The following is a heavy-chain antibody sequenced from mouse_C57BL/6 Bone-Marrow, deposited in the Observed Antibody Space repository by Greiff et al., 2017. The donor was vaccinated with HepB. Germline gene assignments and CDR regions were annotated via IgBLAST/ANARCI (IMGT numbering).Heavy chain of an antibody. J-gene: IGHJ2*01. CDR1: GFNIKDYY. Sequence: EVQLQQSGAELVRPGASVKLSCTASGFNIKDYYMHWVKQRPEQGLEWIGRIDPEDGDTEYAPKFQGKATMTADTSSNPAYLQLSRLTSEDTAFYYCTRSPGYFDYWGQGTTLTVSS. V-gene: IGHV14-1*01. CDR3: TRSPGYFDY. CDR2: IDPEDGDT.